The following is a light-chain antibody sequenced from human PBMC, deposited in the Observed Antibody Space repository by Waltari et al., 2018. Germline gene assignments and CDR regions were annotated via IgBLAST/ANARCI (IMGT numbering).Light chain of an antibody. CDR1: QSVNKY. CDR3: QNHERLPAT. J-gene: IGKJ1*01. V-gene: IGKV3-20*01. CDR2: AAS. Sequence: EVVLMQSPGTLSLSPGERATLSCRASQSVNKYLAWYQQRPGQAPRLLIYAASTRATGVPDRFSVSGFGTDFSLTISRLEPEDFAVYFCQNHERLPATFGQGTKVEIK.